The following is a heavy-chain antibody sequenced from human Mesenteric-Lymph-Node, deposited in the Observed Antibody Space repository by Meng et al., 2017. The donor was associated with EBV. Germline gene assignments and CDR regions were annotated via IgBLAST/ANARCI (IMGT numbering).Heavy chain of an antibody. V-gene: IGHV4-61*01. J-gene: IGHJ4*02. CDR2: IHYSGST. D-gene: IGHD1-1*01. Sequence: QVPPPESGPGLVKPSETLSLTCTASGGSVTSGSYYWNWIRQPPGKRLEWIGYIHYSGSTNYNPSLKSQITISVDTSKNQLSLRVSHVTAADTAVYYCARGRRGVQYFDFWGQGALVTVSS. CDR1: GGSVTSGSYY. CDR3: ARGRRGVQYFDF.